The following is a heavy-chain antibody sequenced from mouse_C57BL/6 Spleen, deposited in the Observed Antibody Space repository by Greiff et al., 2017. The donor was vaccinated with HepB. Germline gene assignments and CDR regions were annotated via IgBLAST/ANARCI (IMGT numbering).Heavy chain of an antibody. Sequence: VKLQQSGAELVRPGASVTLSCKASGYTFTDYEMHWVKQTPVHGLEWIGAIDPETGGTAYNQKFKGKAILTADKSSSTAYMELRSLTSEDSAVYYCTRGYYQEFAYWGQGTLVTVSA. CDR3: TRGYYQEFAY. J-gene: IGHJ3*01. CDR1: GYTFTDYE. V-gene: IGHV1-15*01. D-gene: IGHD2-3*01. CDR2: IDPETGGT.